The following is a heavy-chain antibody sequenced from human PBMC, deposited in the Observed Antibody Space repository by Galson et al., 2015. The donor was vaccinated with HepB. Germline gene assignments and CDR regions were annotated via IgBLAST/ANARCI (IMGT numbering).Heavy chain of an antibody. Sequence: TLSLTCGVSGGYIDIDDYWSWVRQAPGKTLVFIGEIHHTGSSAYNPSFRNRVTMTADTSTSLTNTVYMQMGSLRSDDTAIYYCARDPYDRSGYLLGYFDYWGQGTLVTVSS. CDR3: ARDPYDRSGYLLGYFDY. D-gene: IGHD3-22*01. J-gene: IGHJ4*02. CDR2: IHHTGSS. CDR1: GGYIDIDDY. V-gene: IGHV4-4*02.